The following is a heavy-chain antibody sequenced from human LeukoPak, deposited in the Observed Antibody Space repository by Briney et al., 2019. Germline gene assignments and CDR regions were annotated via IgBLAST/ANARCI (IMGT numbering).Heavy chain of an antibody. V-gene: IGHV4-38-2*02. CDR1: GYSISSGYY. D-gene: IGHD6-13*01. Sequence: PSETLSLTCAVSGYSISSGYYWGWIRQPPGKGLEWIGSIYHSGSTYYNPSLKSRVTISVDTSKNQFSPKLSSVTAADTAVYYCARDRIAAAGREIKPYYYGMDVWGKGTTVTVSS. J-gene: IGHJ6*04. CDR2: IYHSGST. CDR3: ARDRIAAAGREIKPYYYGMDV.